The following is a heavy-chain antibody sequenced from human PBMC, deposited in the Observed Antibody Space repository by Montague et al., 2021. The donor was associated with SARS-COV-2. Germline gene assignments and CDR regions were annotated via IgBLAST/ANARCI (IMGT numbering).Heavy chain of an antibody. D-gene: IGHD6-19*01. Sequence: SETLSLTCTVSGGSISSNYWSWIRQHPGKGLEWIGYIYYRGSTNYNPSLKSRVTIAVDTSKNQFSLKVSSVTAADTDVYYCARERQYNWFATWGQGKLVTVSS. CDR1: GGSISSNY. CDR2: IYYRGST. J-gene: IGHJ5*02. CDR3: ARERQYNWFAT. V-gene: IGHV4-59*01.